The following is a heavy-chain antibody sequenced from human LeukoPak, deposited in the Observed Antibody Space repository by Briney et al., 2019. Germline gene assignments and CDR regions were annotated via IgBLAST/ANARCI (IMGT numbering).Heavy chain of an antibody. Sequence: GGSLRLSCAASGFTFSSYGMSWVRQAPGKGLEWVSTISGSGLSTYYAHSVKGRFTISRDNSKNTLYLQMNSLRAEDTAVYYCAKEYSSGWYASNYFDYWGQGTLVTVSS. CDR3: AKEYSSGWYASNYFDY. J-gene: IGHJ4*02. D-gene: IGHD6-19*01. CDR1: GFTFSSYG. CDR2: ISGSGLST. V-gene: IGHV3-23*01.